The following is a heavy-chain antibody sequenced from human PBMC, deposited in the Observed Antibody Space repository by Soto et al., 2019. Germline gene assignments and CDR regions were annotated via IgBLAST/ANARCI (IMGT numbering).Heavy chain of an antibody. V-gene: IGHV3-48*02. Sequence: EVQLVETGGGLIQPGGSLRLSCAASGFTVSTNYMSWVRQAPGKGLEWVSYISSSSSTIYYADSVKGRFTISRDNAKNSLYLQMNSLRDEDTAVYYCARDRGWNYGYYYYGMDVWGQGTTVTVSS. CDR3: ARDRGWNYGYYYYGMDV. CDR2: ISSSSSTI. CDR1: GFTVSTNY. D-gene: IGHD1-7*01. J-gene: IGHJ6*02.